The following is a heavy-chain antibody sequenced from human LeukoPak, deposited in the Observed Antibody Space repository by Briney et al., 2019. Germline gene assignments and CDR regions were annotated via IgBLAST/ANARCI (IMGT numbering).Heavy chain of an antibody. D-gene: IGHD6-13*01. CDR2: ISSSSSYT. CDR1: GFTFSDYY. CDR3: AREVAAAGALDY. Sequence: GGSLRLSCAASGFTFSDYYMSWIRQAPGKGLEWVSYISSSSSYTNYADSVKGRFTISRDNAKNSLYLQMNSLGAEDTAVYYCAREVAAAGALDYWGQGTLVTVSS. J-gene: IGHJ4*02. V-gene: IGHV3-11*06.